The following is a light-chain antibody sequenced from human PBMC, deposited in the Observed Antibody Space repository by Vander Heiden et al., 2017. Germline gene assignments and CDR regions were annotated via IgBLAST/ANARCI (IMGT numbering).Light chain of an antibody. CDR1: NSNLGRTS. V-gene: IGLV1-47*01. CDR3: AAWDDVLSGAV. Sequence: QSVLTQPPSASGTPGQRVSISCSGSNSNLGRTSVYWYPQSPGTAPKLLIYGDSQRPSGVPDRFAAAKAGTSASLAISGLRSEDEADYYCAAWDDVLSGAVFGGGTKLTVL. CDR2: GDS. J-gene: IGLJ2*01.